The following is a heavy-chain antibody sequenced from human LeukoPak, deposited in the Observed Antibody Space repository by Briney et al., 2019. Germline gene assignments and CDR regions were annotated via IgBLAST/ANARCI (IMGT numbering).Heavy chain of an antibody. CDR2: IYTSGST. Sequence: PSETLSLTCTVSGGSISSGSYYWSWIRQPAGKGLEWIGRIYTSGSTNYNPSLKSRVTISVDTSKNQFSLKLSSVTAADTAVYYCARNNWNYRKGNDDAFDIWGQGTMVTVSS. V-gene: IGHV4-61*02. D-gene: IGHD1-7*01. CDR3: ARNNWNYRKGNDDAFDI. CDR1: GGSISSGSYY. J-gene: IGHJ3*02.